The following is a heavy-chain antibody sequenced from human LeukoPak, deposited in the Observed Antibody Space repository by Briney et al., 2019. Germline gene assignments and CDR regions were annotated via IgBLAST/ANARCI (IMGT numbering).Heavy chain of an antibody. D-gene: IGHD6-13*01. CDR2: IYYSGST. CDR1: GGSISSYY. J-gene: IGHJ5*02. V-gene: IGHV4-39*01. CDR3: ARAYSSSWYYNWFDP. Sequence: PSETLSLTCTVSGGSISSYYWGWIRQPPGKGLEWIGSIYYSGSTYYNPSLKSRVTISVDTSKNQFSLKLSSVTAADTAVYYCARAYSSSWYYNWFDPWGQGTLVTVSS.